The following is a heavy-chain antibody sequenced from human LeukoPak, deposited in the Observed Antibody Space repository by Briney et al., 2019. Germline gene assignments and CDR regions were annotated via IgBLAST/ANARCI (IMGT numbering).Heavy chain of an antibody. CDR3: ARAAYDSSGYTANHDY. Sequence: PGGSLRLSCAASEFTFSSYSMNWVRQAPGKGLEWVSSISSSSSYIYYADSVKGRFTISRDNAKNSLYLQMNSLRAEDTAVYYCARAAYDSSGYTANHDYWGQGTLVTVSS. CDR1: EFTFSSYS. J-gene: IGHJ4*02. V-gene: IGHV3-21*01. CDR2: ISSSSSYI. D-gene: IGHD3-22*01.